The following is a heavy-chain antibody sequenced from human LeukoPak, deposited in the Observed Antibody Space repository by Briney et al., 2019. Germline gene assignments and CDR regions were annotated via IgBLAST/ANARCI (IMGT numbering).Heavy chain of an antibody. J-gene: IGHJ6*02. Sequence: WMNWXRQXPXXXLEWVASINHNGNVNYYVDSVKGRFTISRDNAKNSLYLQMSNLRAEDTAVYFCARGGGLDVWGQGATVTVSS. CDR3: ARGGGLDV. D-gene: IGHD3-16*01. CDR1: W. V-gene: IGHV3-7*03. CDR2: INHNGNVN.